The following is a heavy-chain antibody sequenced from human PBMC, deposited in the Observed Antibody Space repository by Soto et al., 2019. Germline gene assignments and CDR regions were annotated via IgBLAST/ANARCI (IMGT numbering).Heavy chain of an antibody. CDR3: ARNGVVTYTLFDY. CDR1: GGAISSYY. Sequence: SETLCHTCTLSGGAISSYYWSWTRQPPGKGLEWIGYIYYSGSTNYNPSLKSRVTISVDTSKNQCSLKLSSVTAADTAVYYCARNGVVTYTLFDYWGEGTLVTVS. D-gene: IGHD3-3*01. V-gene: IGHV4-59*08. J-gene: IGHJ4*02. CDR2: IYYSGST.